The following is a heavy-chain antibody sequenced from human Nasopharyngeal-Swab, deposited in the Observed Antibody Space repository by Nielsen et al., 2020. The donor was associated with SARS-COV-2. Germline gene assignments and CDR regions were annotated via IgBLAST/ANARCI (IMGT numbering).Heavy chain of an antibody. CDR3: ARGRGSSGLTYNWFDP. CDR1: GGSFSGYY. V-gene: IGHV4-34*01. CDR2: INHSGST. D-gene: IGHD6-19*01. Sequence: SETLSLTCAVYGGSFSGYYWSWIRQPPGKGLEWIGEINHSGSTNYNPSLKSRVTISVDTSKNQFSLKPSSVTAADTAVYYCARGRGSSGLTYNWFDPWGQGTLVTVSS. J-gene: IGHJ5*02.